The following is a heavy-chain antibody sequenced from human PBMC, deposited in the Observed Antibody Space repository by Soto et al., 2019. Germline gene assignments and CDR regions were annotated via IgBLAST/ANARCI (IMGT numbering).Heavy chain of an antibody. V-gene: IGHV4-59*01. CDR1: GGSISSYY. Sequence: SETLSLTCTVSGGSISSYYWSWIRQPPGKGLEWIGYIYYSGSTNYNPSLKSRVTISVDKSTSTAYMELSSLRSEDTAVYYCARLPDILTGLDYWGQGTLVTVSS. J-gene: IGHJ4*02. CDR3: ARLPDILTGLDY. D-gene: IGHD3-9*01. CDR2: IYYSGST.